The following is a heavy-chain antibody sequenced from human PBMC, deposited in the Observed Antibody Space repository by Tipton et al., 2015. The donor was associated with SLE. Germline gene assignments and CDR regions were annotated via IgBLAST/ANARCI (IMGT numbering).Heavy chain of an antibody. V-gene: IGHV4-4*08. D-gene: IGHD1-26*01. CDR2: IYTSGST. CDR1: GGSISSYY. Sequence: TLSLTCTVSGGSISSYYWSWIRQPPGKGLEWIGYIYTSGSTNYNPSLKSRVTISVDTSKNQFSLKLTSVTAADTAVYYCASHSGSYWGGAFDIWGQGTMVTVSS. CDR3: ASHSGSYWGGAFDI. J-gene: IGHJ3*02.